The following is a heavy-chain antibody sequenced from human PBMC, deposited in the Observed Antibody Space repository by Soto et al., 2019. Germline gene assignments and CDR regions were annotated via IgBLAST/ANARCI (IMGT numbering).Heavy chain of an antibody. V-gene: IGHV1-24*01. Sequence: ASVKVSCKVSGYTLTELSMHWVRQAPGKGLEWMGGFDPKDGETIYAQKFQGRVTMTRNTSISTAYMELSSLRSEDTAVYYCARGNRKIWGSYRSDYWGQGTLVTVSS. CDR3: ARGNRKIWGSYRSDY. CDR2: FDPKDGET. CDR1: GYTLTELS. J-gene: IGHJ4*02. D-gene: IGHD3-16*02.